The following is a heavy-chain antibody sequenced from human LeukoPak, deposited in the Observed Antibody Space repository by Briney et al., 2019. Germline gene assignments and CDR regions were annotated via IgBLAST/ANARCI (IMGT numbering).Heavy chain of an antibody. V-gene: IGHV4-34*01. D-gene: IGHD1-7*01. CDR2: INHSGST. CDR1: GGSFSGYY. Sequence: SETLSLTCAVYGGSFSGYYWSWIRQPPGKGLEWIGEINHSGSTNYNPSLKSRVTISVDTSKNQFSLKLSSVTAADTAVYYCARGYWNYSYWGQGTLVTVSS. J-gene: IGHJ4*02. CDR3: ARGYWNYSY.